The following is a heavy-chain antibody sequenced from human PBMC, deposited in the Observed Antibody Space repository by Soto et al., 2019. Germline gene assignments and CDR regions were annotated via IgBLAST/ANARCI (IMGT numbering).Heavy chain of an antibody. D-gene: IGHD3-9*01. Sequence: SETLSLTCTVSGGSISSGYYYWSWIRQPPGKGLEWIGYIYYSGSTYYNPSLKSRVTISVDTSKNQFSLKLSSVTAADTAVYYCARRILNDILTGYTNWFDPWGQGTLVTVSS. CDR3: ARRILNDILTGYTNWFDP. CDR2: IYYSGST. J-gene: IGHJ5*02. V-gene: IGHV4-30-4*01. CDR1: GGSISSGYYY.